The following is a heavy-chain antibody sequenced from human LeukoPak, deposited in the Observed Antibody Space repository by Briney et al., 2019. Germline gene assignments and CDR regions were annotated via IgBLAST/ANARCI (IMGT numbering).Heavy chain of an antibody. CDR2: ISGSGGST. V-gene: IGHV3-23*01. CDR1: GFTFSSYA. J-gene: IGHJ3*02. Sequence: PGGSLRLSCAASGFTFSSYAMSWVRQAPGKGLEWVSAISGSGGSTYYADSVKGRFTISRDNYKNTLYLQMNSLRAEDTAVYYCAISSSWTHDAFDIWGQGTVVTVSS. CDR3: AISSSWTHDAFDI. D-gene: IGHD6-13*01.